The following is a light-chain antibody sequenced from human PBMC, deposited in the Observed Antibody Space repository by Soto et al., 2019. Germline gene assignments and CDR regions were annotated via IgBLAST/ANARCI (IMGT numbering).Light chain of an antibody. CDR2: DAS. CDR3: QHYGGLWT. Sequence: DLQMTQSPSTLYPSVGDRITISCRASQSIGNRLAWYQQKPGTAPKVLIYDASTLESGVPLRFSGSGSGTNFILTISSLQPDDFATYYCQHYGGLWTFGLGTKVDTK. V-gene: IGKV1-5*01. CDR1: QSIGNR. J-gene: IGKJ1*01.